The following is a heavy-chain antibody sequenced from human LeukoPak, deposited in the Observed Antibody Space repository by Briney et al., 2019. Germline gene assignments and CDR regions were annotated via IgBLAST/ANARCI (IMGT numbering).Heavy chain of an antibody. Sequence: GGSLRLSCAASGFTFSSYSMNWVRQAPGKGLEWVSSISSSRSHIYYADSVKGRFTISRENAKNSLYLQMDSLRAGDTAVYYCARDLNWETYWGQGTLVSVSS. CDR3: ARDLNWETY. CDR1: GFTFSSYS. V-gene: IGHV3-21*01. J-gene: IGHJ4*02. D-gene: IGHD7-27*01. CDR2: ISSSRSHI.